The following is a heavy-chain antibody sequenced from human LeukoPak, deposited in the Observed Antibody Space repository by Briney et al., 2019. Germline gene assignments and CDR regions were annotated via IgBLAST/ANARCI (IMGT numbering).Heavy chain of an antibody. V-gene: IGHV1-2*02. CDR3: ARALFYSGYDPFDP. D-gene: IGHD5-12*01. CDR2: INPNSGGT. J-gene: IGHJ5*02. CDR1: GYTFTGYY. Sequence: ASVTVSYTASGYTFTGYYMHWVQQAPGQGLEWMGWINPNSGGTNYAQKFQGRVTMTRDTSISTAYMELSRLRSDDTAVYYCARALFYSGYDPFDPWGQGTLVTVSS.